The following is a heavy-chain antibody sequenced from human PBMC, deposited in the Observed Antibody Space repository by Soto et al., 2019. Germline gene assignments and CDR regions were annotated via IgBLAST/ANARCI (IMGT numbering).Heavy chain of an antibody. CDR2: INPSGGST. V-gene: IGHV1-46*01. J-gene: IGHJ6*02. D-gene: IGHD6-6*01. CDR1: GYTFTSYY. Sequence: ASVKVSCKASGYTFTSYYMHWVRQAPGQGLEWMGIINPSGGSTSYAQKFQGRVTMTRDTSTGTVYMELSSLRSEDTAVYYCARDPDGPNSSSSSWGQNYYYYGMDVWGQGTTVTVSS. CDR3: ARDPDGPNSSSSSWGQNYYYYGMDV.